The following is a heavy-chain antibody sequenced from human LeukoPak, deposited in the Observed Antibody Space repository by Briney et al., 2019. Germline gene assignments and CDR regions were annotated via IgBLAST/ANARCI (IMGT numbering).Heavy chain of an antibody. D-gene: IGHD4-11*01. J-gene: IGHJ4*02. Sequence: SVTLSLTCTVSGGSISSYYWSWIRQPPGKGLEWIGYIYYSGSTNYNPSLKSRVTISVDTSKNQFSLKLSSVTAADTAVYYCARSHYSNYDTFDYWGQGTLVTVSS. CDR3: ARSHYSNYDTFDY. V-gene: IGHV4-59*01. CDR1: GGSISSYY. CDR2: IYYSGST.